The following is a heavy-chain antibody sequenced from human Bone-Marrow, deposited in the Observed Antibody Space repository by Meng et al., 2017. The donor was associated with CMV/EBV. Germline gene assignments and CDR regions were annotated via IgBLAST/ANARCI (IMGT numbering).Heavy chain of an antibody. V-gene: IGHV3-23*01. D-gene: IGHD3-10*01. CDR3: AKEVFYYGD. CDR2: ISGAGT. CDR1: RFSFSSYA. Sequence: GESLKISCAASRFSFSSYAMSWVRQAPGKGLEWVSGISGAGTNYADSVKGRFTISRDNSKNTLFLQMNSLRAEDTAVYYCAKEVFYYGDWGQGTLVTVSS. J-gene: IGHJ4*02.